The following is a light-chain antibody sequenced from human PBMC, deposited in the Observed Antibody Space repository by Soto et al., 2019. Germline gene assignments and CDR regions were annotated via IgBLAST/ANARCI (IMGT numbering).Light chain of an antibody. V-gene: IGKV3-15*01. CDR3: QQYNIWPPWT. J-gene: IGKJ1*01. Sequence: EIVMTQSPATLSVSPGERATLSCRASQSVSSNLAWYQQKPGQAPRLLIYGASTRATGIPARFSGSGSGTEFTLTISSLQSEDFAVYYCQQYNIWPPWTFGQGTTVEI. CDR2: GAS. CDR1: QSVSSN.